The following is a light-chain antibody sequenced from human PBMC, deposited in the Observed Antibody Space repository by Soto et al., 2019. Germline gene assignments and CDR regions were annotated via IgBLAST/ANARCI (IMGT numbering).Light chain of an antibody. V-gene: IGLV1-44*01. CDR3: AAWDDSLNGWV. J-gene: IGLJ3*02. Sequence: QSVLTQPPSASGTPGQRVTISCSGSSSNIGRNSVNWYQNLPGTAPKLLIYTNNQRPSGVPARSSGSKSGTSGSLAISGLQSEDEADYYCAAWDDSLNGWVFGGGTKLTVL. CDR2: TNN. CDR1: SSNIGRNS.